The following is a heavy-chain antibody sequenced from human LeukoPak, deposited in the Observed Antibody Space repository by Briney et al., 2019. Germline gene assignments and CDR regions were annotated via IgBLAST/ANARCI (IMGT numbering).Heavy chain of an antibody. Sequence: SVKVSCKASGGTFSSYGISWVRQAPGQGLQWMGRIIPMFGTADYAQKFQGRVTITTDESTSTVYMELSSLRSEDTAVYYCARETKDDFWSGYPFDYWGQGTLVTVSS. J-gene: IGHJ4*02. V-gene: IGHV1-69*05. D-gene: IGHD3-3*01. CDR3: ARETKDDFWSGYPFDY. CDR1: GGTFSSYG. CDR2: IIPMFGTA.